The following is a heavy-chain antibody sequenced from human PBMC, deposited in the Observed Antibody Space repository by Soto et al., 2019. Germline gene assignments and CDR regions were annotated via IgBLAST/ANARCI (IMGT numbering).Heavy chain of an antibody. CDR2: IKQDGTEK. J-gene: IGHJ4*02. CDR3: ASVAI. CDR1: GFTFSNYW. V-gene: IGHV3-7*01. Sequence: EVQLVESGGGLVQPGGSLRLSCAASGFTFSNYWMSWGRQAPGKGLEWVANIKQDGTEKNYVDSVRGRFTISRDNAKNSLDLQMNSLTAEDTAVYYCASVAIWGQGTLVTVSS. D-gene: IGHD5-12*01.